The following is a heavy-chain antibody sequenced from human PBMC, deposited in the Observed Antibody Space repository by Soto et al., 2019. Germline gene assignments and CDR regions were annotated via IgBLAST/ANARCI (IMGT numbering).Heavy chain of an antibody. CDR2: IYYSGST. J-gene: IGHJ4*02. CDR1: GGSISSYY. Sequence: PSETLSLTCTVSGGSISSYYWSWIRQPPGKGLESIGYIYYSGSTYYNPSLKSRVTISVDTSKNQFSLKLSSVYAAATPVYYCARSMTTVNTFDYWGQGTLVTVSS. V-gene: IGHV4-59*08. D-gene: IGHD4-17*01. CDR3: ARSMTTVNTFDY.